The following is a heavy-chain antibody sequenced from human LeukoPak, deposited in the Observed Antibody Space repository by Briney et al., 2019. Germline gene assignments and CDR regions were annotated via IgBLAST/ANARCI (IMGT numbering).Heavy chain of an antibody. CDR3: SPLRYFDWLFGDF. D-gene: IGHD3-9*01. V-gene: IGHV3-48*03. J-gene: IGHJ4*02. CDR1: GFSFSSYE. CDR2: ISDSGSLI. Sequence: PGGSLRLSCAAFGFSFSSYEMNWIRQAPGKGLEWVSYISDSGSLIYYADSVKGRFTISRDNAKKSVYLQMNSLSADDTAVYYCSPLRYFDWLFGDFWGRGTPVTVSS.